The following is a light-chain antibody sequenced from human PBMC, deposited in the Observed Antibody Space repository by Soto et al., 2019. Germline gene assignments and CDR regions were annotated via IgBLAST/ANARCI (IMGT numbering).Light chain of an antibody. CDR3: QGYGGSPWT. CDR2: GAS. V-gene: IGKV3-20*01. Sequence: EIVLTQSPGTLSLSPGERATLSCRASQSVSNSYLAWYQQKPGQAPRLLIYGASSRATGIPDLFSGSGSGTDFALTISRLDTEDFAVYHCQGYGGSPWTFGEGNNVEIK. J-gene: IGKJ1*01. CDR1: QSVSNSY.